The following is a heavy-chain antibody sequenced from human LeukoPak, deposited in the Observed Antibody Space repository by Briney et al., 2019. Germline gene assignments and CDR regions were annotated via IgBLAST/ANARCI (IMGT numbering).Heavy chain of an antibody. V-gene: IGHV3-7*03. D-gene: IGHD4-17*01. J-gene: IGHJ4*02. Sequence: GGSLRLSCAASGFTFSSYWMSWVRQAPGKGLEWVANIKQDGSEKYYVDSVKGRFTICRDNAKNALYLQMNSLRAEDTAVYYCASYFGDYAPGEDYWGQGTLVTVSS. CDR2: IKQDGSEK. CDR1: GFTFSSYW. CDR3: ASYFGDYAPGEDY.